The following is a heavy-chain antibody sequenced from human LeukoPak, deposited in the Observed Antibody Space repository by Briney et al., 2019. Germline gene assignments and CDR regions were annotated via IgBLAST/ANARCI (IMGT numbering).Heavy chain of an antibody. V-gene: IGHV4-39*07. J-gene: IGHJ4*02. CDR1: GGSISSSSYY. CDR2: IYYSGST. D-gene: IGHD1-26*01. Sequence: KASETLSLTCTVSGGSISSSSYYWGWIRQPPGKGLEWIGSIYYSGSTYYNPSLKSRVTISVDRSKNQFSLKLSSVTAADTAVYYCARDKGSSGSYSFDYWGQGTLVTVSS. CDR3: ARDKGSSGSYSFDY.